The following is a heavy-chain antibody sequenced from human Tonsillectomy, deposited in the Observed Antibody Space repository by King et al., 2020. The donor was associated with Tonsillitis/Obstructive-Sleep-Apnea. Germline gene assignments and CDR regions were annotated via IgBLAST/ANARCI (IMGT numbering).Heavy chain of an antibody. V-gene: IGHV3-64D*06. J-gene: IGHJ4*02. CDR1: GFTFSSYA. CDR2: ISSNGGST. Sequence: VQLVESGGGLVQPGGSLRLSCSASGFTFSSYAMHWVRQAPGKGLEYVSGISSNGGSTYYADSVKGRFTISRDNSKNTLYLQMSSLRAEDTAVYYCVKADCNSTTCYTFDYWGQGTLVTVSS. CDR3: VKADCNSTTCYTFDY. D-gene: IGHD2-2*02.